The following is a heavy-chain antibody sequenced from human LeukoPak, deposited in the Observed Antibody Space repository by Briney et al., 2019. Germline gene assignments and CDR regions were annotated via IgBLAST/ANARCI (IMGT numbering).Heavy chain of an antibody. D-gene: IGHD4-11*01. CDR3: ARDLHDYSYDY. J-gene: IGHJ4*02. V-gene: IGHV1-8*02. CDR2: MNPNSGNT. CDR1: GYIFSNYG. Sequence: ASVKVSCKASGYIFSNYGISWVRQAPGQGLEWMGWMNPNSGNTGYAQKFQGRVTMTRNTSISTAYMELSSLRSEDTAVYYCARDLHDYSYDYWGQGTLVTVSS.